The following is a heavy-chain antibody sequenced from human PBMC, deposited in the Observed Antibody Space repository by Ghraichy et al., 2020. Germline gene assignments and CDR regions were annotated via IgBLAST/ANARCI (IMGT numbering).Heavy chain of an antibody. D-gene: IGHD2-2*01. Sequence: SETLSLTCTVSGGSISSRSYYWGWIRQPPGKGLEWIGTIYYSGSTYYNPSLESRVTISLDTSKNQFSLKLSSVTAADTAIYYCARHRCSTTTCPTVDYYYYYAMDVWGQGTTVTVSS. J-gene: IGHJ6*02. V-gene: IGHV4-39*01. CDR1: GGSISSRSYY. CDR2: IYYSGST. CDR3: ARHRCSTTTCPTVDYYYYYAMDV.